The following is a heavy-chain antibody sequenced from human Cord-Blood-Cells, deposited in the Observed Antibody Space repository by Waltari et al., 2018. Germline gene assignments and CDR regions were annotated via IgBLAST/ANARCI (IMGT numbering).Heavy chain of an antibody. V-gene: IGHV3-33*01. CDR3: ARVRGSYFDY. Sequence: QVQLVESGGGVVQPGRSLRLSCAASGFTFSSYGMHWVRQAPGKGLEWVAFIWYDGSNKYYADSVKGRFTISRDNSKNTLYLQMNSLRAEDTAVYYCARVRGSYFDYWGQGTLVTVSS. D-gene: IGHD1-26*01. CDR1: GFTFSSYG. J-gene: IGHJ4*02. CDR2: IWYDGSNK.